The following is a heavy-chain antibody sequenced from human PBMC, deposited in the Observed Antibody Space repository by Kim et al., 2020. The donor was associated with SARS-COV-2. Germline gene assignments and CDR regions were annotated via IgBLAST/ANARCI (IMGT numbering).Heavy chain of an antibody. CDR2: IYHSGST. V-gene: IGHV4-38-2*02. J-gene: IGHJ3*02. CDR3: ARMGDGYSSSWLGAFDI. Sequence: SETLSLTCTVSGYSISSGYYWGWIRQPPGKGLEWIGSIYHSGSTYYNPSLKSRVTISVDTSKNQFSLKLSSVTAADTAVYYCARMGDGYSSSWLGAFDIWGQGTMVTVSS. CDR1: GYSISSGYY. D-gene: IGHD6-13*01.